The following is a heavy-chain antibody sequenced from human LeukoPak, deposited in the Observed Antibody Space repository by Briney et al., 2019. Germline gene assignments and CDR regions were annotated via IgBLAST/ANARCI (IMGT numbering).Heavy chain of an antibody. V-gene: IGHV1-2*02. D-gene: IGHD2-2*01. Sequence: ASVKVSCKASGYTFSGYYMHWVRQAPGQGLEWMGWINPNSGGTNYAQKFQGRVTMTRDTSISTAYMELSRLRSDDTAVYYCARICCSSTSCYFFGYWGQGTLVTVS. J-gene: IGHJ4*02. CDR3: ARICCSSTSCYFFGY. CDR1: GYTFSGYY. CDR2: INPNSGGT.